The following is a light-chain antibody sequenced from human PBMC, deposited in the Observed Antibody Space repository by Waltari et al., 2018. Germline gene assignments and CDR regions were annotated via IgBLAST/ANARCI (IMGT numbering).Light chain of an antibody. V-gene: IGKV1-5*03. Sequence: DIQMTQSPSTLSASVGDRGPITCRASQSISSWLAWYQQKPGKAPKLLIYKASNLESGVPSRFSGFGSGTEFTLIISSLQPDDLATYYCQQYNSHSTFGQGTKLEIK. CDR1: QSISSW. J-gene: IGKJ2*01. CDR2: KAS. CDR3: QQYNSHST.